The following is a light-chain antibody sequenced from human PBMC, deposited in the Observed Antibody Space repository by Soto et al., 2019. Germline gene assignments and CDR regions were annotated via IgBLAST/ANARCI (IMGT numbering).Light chain of an antibody. CDR1: SSDVGGYNS. CDR3: SSYTTTSTL. Sequence: QSALTQPASVSGSPGQSITISCTGTSSDVGGYNSVSWYQQHPGKAPKLMIYDVSNRPSGVSNRFSGSKSGNTASLTISGLQAEDEADYYCSSYTTTSTLFGRGTKVTVL. CDR2: DVS. J-gene: IGLJ2*01. V-gene: IGLV2-14*01.